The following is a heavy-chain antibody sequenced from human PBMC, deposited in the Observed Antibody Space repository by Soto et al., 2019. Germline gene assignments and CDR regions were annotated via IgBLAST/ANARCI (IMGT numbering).Heavy chain of an antibody. D-gene: IGHD6-13*01. Sequence: ASVKVSCKASGYTFTNYYIHWVRQAPGQGLEWMAIIHPNGGSTNYAQKFQSRVTLTRDTSTSTVYMDLSSLKSEDTAVYYCARGLAAGDYWGQGTLVTVSS. CDR1: GYTFTNYY. CDR2: IHPNGGST. V-gene: IGHV1-46*01. J-gene: IGHJ4*02. CDR3: ARGLAAGDY.